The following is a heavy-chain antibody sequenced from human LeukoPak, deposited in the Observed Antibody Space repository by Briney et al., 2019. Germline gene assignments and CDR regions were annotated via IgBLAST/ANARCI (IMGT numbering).Heavy chain of an antibody. Sequence: ASVKVSCKASGYTFTGYYMHWVRQAPGQGLEWMGWINPNSGGTNYAQKFQGRVTMTRDTSISTAYMELSRLRSDDTAVYYCARDLNCGGDCYQFDYWGQGTLVTVFS. CDR2: INPNSGGT. CDR3: ARDLNCGGDCYQFDY. J-gene: IGHJ4*02. V-gene: IGHV1-2*02. D-gene: IGHD2-21*02. CDR1: GYTFTGYY.